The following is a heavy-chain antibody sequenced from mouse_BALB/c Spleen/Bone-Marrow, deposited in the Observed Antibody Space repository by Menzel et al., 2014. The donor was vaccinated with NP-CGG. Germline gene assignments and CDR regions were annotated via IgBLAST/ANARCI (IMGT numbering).Heavy chain of an antibody. D-gene: IGHD1-1*01. V-gene: IGHV5-15*02. Sequence: EVKVVESGGGLVQPGGSRKLSCAASGFTFSDYGMAWVRQAPGKGPEWVAFISNLAYSICYADTVTGRFTISRENAKNTLYLEMSSLRSEDTAMYYCARLYGSGYGYAMDYWGQGTSVTSPQ. CDR3: ARLYGSGYGYAMDY. CDR2: ISNLAYSI. CDR1: GFTFSDYG. J-gene: IGHJ4*01.